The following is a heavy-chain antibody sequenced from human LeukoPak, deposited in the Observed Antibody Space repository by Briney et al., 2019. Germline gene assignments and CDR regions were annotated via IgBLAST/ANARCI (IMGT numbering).Heavy chain of an antibody. CDR3: ARQEIGLRSFDP. V-gene: IGHV4-39*01. CDR2: ISYSGIT. CDR1: GGSISSSSFY. Sequence: PSETLSLTCTVSGGSISSSSFYWGWIRQPPGKGLEWIGSISYSGITYYNPSLKSRLTISVDTSKKQFSLNLSSVTAADTAVYYCARQEIGLRSFDPWGQGTLVTVSS. D-gene: IGHD3/OR15-3a*01. J-gene: IGHJ5*02.